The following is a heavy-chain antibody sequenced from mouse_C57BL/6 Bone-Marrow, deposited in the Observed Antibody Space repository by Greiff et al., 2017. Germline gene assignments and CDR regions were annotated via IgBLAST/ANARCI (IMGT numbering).Heavy chain of an antibody. CDR2: IYPGDGDT. V-gene: IGHV1-80*01. Sequence: QVQLKESGAELVKPGASVKISCKASGYAFSSYWMNWVKQRPGKGLEWIGQIYPGDGDTNYNGKFKGKATLTADKSSSTAYMQLSSLTSEDSAVYFCAREDGYDGVDYWGQGTSVTVSS. CDR1: GYAFSSYW. D-gene: IGHD2-2*01. CDR3: AREDGYDGVDY. J-gene: IGHJ4*01.